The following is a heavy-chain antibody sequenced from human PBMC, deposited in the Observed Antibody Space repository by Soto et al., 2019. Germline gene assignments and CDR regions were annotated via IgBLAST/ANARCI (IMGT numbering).Heavy chain of an antibody. Sequence: QVQLVQSGAEVKKPGSSVKVSCKASGGTFSSYAISWVRQAPGQGLEWMGGIIPIFGTANYAQKFQGRVTITADESTSKAYMELSSLRSEDTAVYYCARSIAAADGYYYYGMDVWGQGTTVTVSS. CDR1: GGTFSSYA. J-gene: IGHJ6*02. CDR3: ARSIAAADGYYYYGMDV. V-gene: IGHV1-69*01. CDR2: IIPIFGTA. D-gene: IGHD6-13*01.